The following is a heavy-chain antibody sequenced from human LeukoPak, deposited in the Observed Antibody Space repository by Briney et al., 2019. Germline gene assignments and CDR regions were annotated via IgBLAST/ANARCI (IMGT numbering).Heavy chain of an antibody. J-gene: IGHJ4*02. CDR2: IYSGGST. V-gene: IGHV3-66*01. D-gene: IGHD3-22*01. Sequence: GGSLRLSCAASGFTVSSNYMSWVRQAPGKGLEWVSVIYSGGSTYYADSVKGRFTISRDNSKNTLYLQMNSLRAEDTAVYYCARGHSSGYPYYFDYWGQGTLVTVSS. CDR1: GFTVSSNY. CDR3: ARGHSSGYPYYFDY.